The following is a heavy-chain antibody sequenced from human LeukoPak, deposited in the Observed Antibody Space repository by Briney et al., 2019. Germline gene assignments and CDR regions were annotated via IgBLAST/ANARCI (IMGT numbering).Heavy chain of an antibody. CDR3: TTPERYYYDTSDFYGSPY. Sequence: PGRSLRLSCAASGFTFSSYGMHWVRQAPGKGLEWVAVIWYDGSNKYYADPVKGRFTISRDNSKNTLYLQMNSLKTEDTAVYYCTTPERYYYDTSDFYGSPYWGQGTLVTVSS. J-gene: IGHJ4*02. CDR1: GFTFSSYG. CDR2: IWYDGSNK. D-gene: IGHD3-22*01. V-gene: IGHV3-33*01.